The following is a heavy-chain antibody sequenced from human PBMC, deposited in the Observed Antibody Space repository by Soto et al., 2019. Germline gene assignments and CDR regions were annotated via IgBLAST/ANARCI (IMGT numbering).Heavy chain of an antibody. D-gene: IGHD6-25*01. CDR3: VKSATIAAAATDYFDY. Sequence: GRSLRLSCSVAGLSFSRSAMHWVRQAPGKGLEYVSVISSNGEKTYYADPVKGRFTISRDNSKNTLYLQMGSLRGEDTALYHCVKSATIAAAATDYFDYWGQGTLVTGSS. V-gene: IGHV3-64D*06. CDR2: ISSNGEKT. CDR1: GLSFSRSA. J-gene: IGHJ4*02.